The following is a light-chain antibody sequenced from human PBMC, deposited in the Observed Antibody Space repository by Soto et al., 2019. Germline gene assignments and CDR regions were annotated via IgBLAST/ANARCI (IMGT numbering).Light chain of an antibody. Sequence: QLVLAQPASVSGSPGQSITISCTGISTDVGSHDLVSWYKHPPGKAPKLIIYKGSKRPSGVSNRFSGSKSGNTASLTISWLQAEDEADYYCCSYAGSSALLFGGGTKLTVL. CDR3: CSYAGSSALL. CDR2: KGS. V-gene: IGLV2-23*01. CDR1: STDVGSHDL. J-gene: IGLJ2*01.